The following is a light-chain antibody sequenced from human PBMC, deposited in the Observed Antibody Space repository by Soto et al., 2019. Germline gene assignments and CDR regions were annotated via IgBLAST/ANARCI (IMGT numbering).Light chain of an antibody. CDR3: QQCYTTPPA. V-gene: IGKV4-1*01. Sequence: DIVMTQSPDSLAVSLGERATINCKSSQSVLYSSNNKNYITWYQQTPGQPPKLLIYWASTRESGVPDRFSCSGSGTDFTLTINSLQAEDVAVYYCQQCYTTPPAFGQGTKVEIK. J-gene: IGKJ1*01. CDR1: QSVLYSSNNKNY. CDR2: WAS.